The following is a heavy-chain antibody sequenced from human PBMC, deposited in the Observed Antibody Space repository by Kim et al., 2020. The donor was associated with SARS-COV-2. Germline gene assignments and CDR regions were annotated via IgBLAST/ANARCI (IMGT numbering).Heavy chain of an antibody. V-gene: IGHV3-48*03. J-gene: IGHJ3*02. D-gene: IGHD2-15*01. CDR3: ARDDCSGNSCYSKDAFDI. Sequence: GGSLRLSCAASGFIFSNHEMNWVRQAPGKGLEWVSYISTSGGMISYADSVKGRFIISRDNAKNSVYLQMNSLRADDTAVYYCARDDCSGNSCYSKDAFDIWGQGTMVTVSS. CDR1: GFIFSNHE. CDR2: ISTSGGMI.